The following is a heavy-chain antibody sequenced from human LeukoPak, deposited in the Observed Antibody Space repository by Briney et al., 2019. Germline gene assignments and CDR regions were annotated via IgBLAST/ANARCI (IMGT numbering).Heavy chain of an antibody. J-gene: IGHJ6*02. CDR2: ISAYNGNT. Sequence: ASVKVSCKASGYTFTSYGISWVRQAPGQGLEWMGWISAYNGNTNYAQKFQGRVTITADESTSTAYMELSSLRSEDTAVYYCARGAWQQLDYGMDVWGQGTTVTVSS. V-gene: IGHV1-18*01. CDR1: GYTFTSYG. CDR3: ARGAWQQLDYGMDV. D-gene: IGHD6-13*01.